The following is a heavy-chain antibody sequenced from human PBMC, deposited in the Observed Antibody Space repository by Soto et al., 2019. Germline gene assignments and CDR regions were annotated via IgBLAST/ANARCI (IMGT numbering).Heavy chain of an antibody. V-gene: IGHV4-39*01. Sequence: QLQLQESGPGLVKPSETLSLTCTVSGGSISSSSYYWGWIRQPPGKGLEWIGSIYYSGSTYYNPSLKSRVTISVDTSKNQFSLKLSSVTAADTAVYYCARLGSSWPYFDYWGQGTLVTVSS. D-gene: IGHD6-13*01. CDR2: IYYSGST. CDR3: ARLGSSWPYFDY. CDR1: GGSISSSSYY. J-gene: IGHJ4*02.